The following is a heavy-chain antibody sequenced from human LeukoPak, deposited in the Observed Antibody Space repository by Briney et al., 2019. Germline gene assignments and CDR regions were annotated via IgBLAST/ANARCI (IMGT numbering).Heavy chain of an antibody. CDR2: MKQDGSQK. Sequence: PGGSLRLSCAASGFTFSSYGMHWVRQAPGKGLEWVANMKQDGSQKYYVDSVKGRFTISRDNVQNSLYLQMNSLRAEDAAVYYCARGDYFASGSYSDSWGQGILVTVSS. D-gene: IGHD3-10*01. J-gene: IGHJ4*02. CDR3: ARGDYFASGSYSDS. CDR1: GFTFSSYG. V-gene: IGHV3-7*01.